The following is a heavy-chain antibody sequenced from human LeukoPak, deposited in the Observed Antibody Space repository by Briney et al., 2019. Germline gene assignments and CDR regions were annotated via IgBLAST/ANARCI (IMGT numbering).Heavy chain of an antibody. V-gene: IGHV4-38-2*02. D-gene: IGHD4-23*01. CDR3: ARTVEGYYFDY. CDR2: IYHSGST. CDR1: GYSISSGYY. Sequence: SETLSLTCTVSGYSISSGYYWGWIRPPPGKGLEWIGSIYHSGSTYYNPSLKSRVTISVDTSKNQFSLKLSSVTAADTAVYYCARTVEGYYFDYWGQGTLVTVSS. J-gene: IGHJ4*02.